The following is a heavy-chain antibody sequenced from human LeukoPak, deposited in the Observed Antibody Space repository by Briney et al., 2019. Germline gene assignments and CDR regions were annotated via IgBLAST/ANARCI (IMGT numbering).Heavy chain of an antibody. Sequence: SETLSLTCTVSGGSISSYYWSWIRQPPGKGLEWIGEINHSGSTNYNPSLKSRVTISVDTSKNQFSLKLSSVTAADTAVYYCARESPGGVLSGSYYYYYYMDVWGKGTTVTVSS. V-gene: IGHV4-34*01. D-gene: IGHD1-26*01. J-gene: IGHJ6*03. CDR3: ARESPGGVLSGSYYYYYYMDV. CDR1: GGSISSYY. CDR2: INHSGST.